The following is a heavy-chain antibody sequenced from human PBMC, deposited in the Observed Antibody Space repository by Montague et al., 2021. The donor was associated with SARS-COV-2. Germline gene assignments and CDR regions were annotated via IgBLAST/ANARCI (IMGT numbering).Heavy chain of an antibody. Sequence: SETLSLTCAVYGGSFSGYYWSWVRQAPGKGLEWIGEINHSGSAHYNPSLKSRVSMSVDTSKNQFSLKMSSVTAADTAVFYCARSREEFTSIAVIITGGMHYFDYWGQGTLVTVSS. CDR3: ARSREEFTSIAVIITGGMHYFDY. CDR1: GGSFSGYY. D-gene: IGHD3-22*01. CDR2: INHSGSA. J-gene: IGHJ4*02. V-gene: IGHV4-34*01.